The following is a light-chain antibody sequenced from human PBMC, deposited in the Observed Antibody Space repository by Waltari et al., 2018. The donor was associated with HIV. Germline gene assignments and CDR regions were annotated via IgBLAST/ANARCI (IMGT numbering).Light chain of an antibody. V-gene: IGKV4-1*01. J-gene: IGKJ1*01. CDR2: WDS. Sequence: DIVMIQSPASLAVYLGERATINCKYNPRGLFKSNNKNYLNWYQQKPGQPPKLLIYWDSTRESGVPDRFSGSGSGTDFTLTINSLQAEDAAVYYCQQYYNSPQTFGQGTKVEI. CDR3: QQYYNSPQT. CDR1: PRGLFKSNNKNY.